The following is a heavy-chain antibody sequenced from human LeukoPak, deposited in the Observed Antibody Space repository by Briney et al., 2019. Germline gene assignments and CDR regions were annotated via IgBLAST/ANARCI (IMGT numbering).Heavy chain of an antibody. Sequence: PSETLSLTCAVSGGSISSGGYSWSWIRQPPGKGLEWIGYIYHSGSTYYNPSLKSRVTISVDRSKNQFSLKLSSVTAADTAVYYCARVGTAMDYWGQGTLVTVSS. D-gene: IGHD5-18*01. CDR2: IYHSGST. CDR1: GGSISSGGYS. V-gene: IGHV4-30-2*01. CDR3: ARVGTAMDY. J-gene: IGHJ4*02.